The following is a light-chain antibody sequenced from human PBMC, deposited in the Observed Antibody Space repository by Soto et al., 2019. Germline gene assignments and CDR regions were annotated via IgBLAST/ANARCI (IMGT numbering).Light chain of an antibody. J-gene: IGLJ1*01. CDR1: NINIGDNH. V-gene: IGLV1-51*01. CDR2: AND. CDR3: GTWDNSLFSFV. Sequence: HSVLTQPPSVAAAPGQRVTIPCPGININIGDNHVSWYQHRPGTAPKLVVYANDGRLSDVPGRFAGSQSGTSDKLVITGLQTGYGAVYYCGTWDNSLFSFVFGPGTKVTVL.